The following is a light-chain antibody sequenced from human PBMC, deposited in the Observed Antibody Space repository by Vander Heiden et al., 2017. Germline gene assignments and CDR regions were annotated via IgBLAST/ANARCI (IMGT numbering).Light chain of an antibody. J-gene: IGKJ1*01. CDR1: QTILYSSNNKNY. Sequence: DIVMTPSPDSLAVSLGERATINCKSSQTILYSSNNKNYLAWYQQKPGQPPKLLIYWASTRESGVPDRFSGSGSGTDLTLTVSSLQAEDVAVYYCQQYYTTPWTFGQGTKVEIK. CDR3: QQYYTTPWT. CDR2: WAS. V-gene: IGKV4-1*01.